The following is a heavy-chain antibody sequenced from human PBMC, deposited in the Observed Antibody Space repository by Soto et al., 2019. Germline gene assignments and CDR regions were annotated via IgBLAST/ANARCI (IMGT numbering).Heavy chain of an antibody. D-gene: IGHD1-1*01. J-gene: IGHJ5*02. Sequence: QVQLVESGGGVVQPGRALRLSCAASGFSISRSAMHWVRQAPGKGLEWVAVIAYAVSNKLYEDSAKGRFTISRDNSKNTLYLDMRSLRAEETAISLCARDLLAGDDNVNWLAIWGQGNLVKVSS. CDR2: IAYAVSNK. CDR1: GFSISRSA. V-gene: IGHV3-30-3*01. CDR3: ARDLLAGDDNVNWLAI.